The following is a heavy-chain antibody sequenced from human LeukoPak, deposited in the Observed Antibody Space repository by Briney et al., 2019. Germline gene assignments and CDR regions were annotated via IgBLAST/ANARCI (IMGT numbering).Heavy chain of an antibody. J-gene: IGHJ4*02. D-gene: IGHD1-26*01. V-gene: IGHV4-59*01. CDR2: IFYSGRN. CDR3: AKLFSGSYLDY. CDR1: GGSISTNY. Sequence: SETLSLTCTVSGGSISTNYWSWIRQPPGKGLEWIGNIFYSGRNNYNPSLKSRVTMSVDTSKNQFSLKLSSVTAADTAVYYCAKLFSGSYLDYWGQGTLVTVSS.